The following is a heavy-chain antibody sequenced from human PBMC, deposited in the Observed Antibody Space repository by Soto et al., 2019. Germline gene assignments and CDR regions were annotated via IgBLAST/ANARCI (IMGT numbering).Heavy chain of an antibody. CDR2: ISVYNGDT. CDR3: AKSSGAVAGYYFDY. V-gene: IGHV1-18*04. CDR1: GYTFTSSG. J-gene: IGHJ4*02. Sequence: QVPLVQSGAEVKKPGASVKVSCKASGYTFTSSGISWVRQAPGQGLEWMGWISVYNGDTKYAQALQGRVTMTTDTSTSAAYMELRSLRSDDTAVYYCAKSSGAVAGYYFDYWGQGTLVIVSS. D-gene: IGHD6-19*01.